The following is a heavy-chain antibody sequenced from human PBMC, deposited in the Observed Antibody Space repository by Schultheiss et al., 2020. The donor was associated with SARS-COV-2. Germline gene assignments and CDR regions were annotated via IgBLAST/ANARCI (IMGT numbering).Heavy chain of an antibody. D-gene: IGHD4-17*01. CDR1: GGSISSYY. V-gene: IGHV4-59*01. CDR3: ARLLNYGDYPIDY. J-gene: IGHJ4*02. Sequence: SETLSLTCTVSGGSISSYYWSWIRQPPGKGLEWIGYIYYSGSTNYNPSLKSRVTISVDTSKNQFSLKLSSVTAADTAVYYCARLLNYGDYPIDYWGQGTLVTVSS. CDR2: IYYSGST.